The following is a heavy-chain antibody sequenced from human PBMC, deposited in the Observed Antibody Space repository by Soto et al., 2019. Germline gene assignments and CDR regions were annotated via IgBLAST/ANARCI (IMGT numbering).Heavy chain of an antibody. CDR3: ARSYCSGGTCFHDWFDP. J-gene: IGHJ5*02. CDR2: INPILGTA. D-gene: IGHD2-15*01. Sequence: QVQLVQSGAEVKKPGSSVKVSCKASGGTFSSYTINWVRQAPGQGLEWMGRINPILGTANYAQKFQGRVTITADDSTSTAYMELSSLRSEDTAVYYCARSYCSGGTCFHDWFDPWGQGTLVTVSS. V-gene: IGHV1-69*01. CDR1: GGTFSSYT.